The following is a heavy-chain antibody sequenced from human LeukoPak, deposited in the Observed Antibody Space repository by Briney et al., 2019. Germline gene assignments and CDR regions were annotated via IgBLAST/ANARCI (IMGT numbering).Heavy chain of an antibody. V-gene: IGHV1-8*01. CDR3: GRGITSDY. CDR2: MNPNSGNT. CDR1: GYTFTGYD. D-gene: IGHD6-6*01. Sequence: ASVKVSCKASGYTFTGYDISWARHATGQGLEWVGWMNPNSGNTGYAQNFQGRVTMTRNTAITTAYMELSSLRSEDTAVYYCGRGITSDYWGQGTLVTVSS. J-gene: IGHJ4*02.